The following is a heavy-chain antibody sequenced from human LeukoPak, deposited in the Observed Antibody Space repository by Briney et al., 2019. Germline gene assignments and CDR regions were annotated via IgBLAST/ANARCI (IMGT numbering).Heavy chain of an antibody. CDR1: GFTFSSYA. J-gene: IGHJ4*02. V-gene: IGHV3-30*03. D-gene: IGHD5-18*01. CDR2: ISYDGSNK. Sequence: PGGSLRLSCAASGFTFSSYAMSWVRQAPGKGLEWVAVISYDGSNKYYADSVKGRFTISRDNSKNTLYLQMNSLRAEDTAVYYCAMVDTAMVDFDYWGQGTLVTVSS. CDR3: AMVDTAMVDFDY.